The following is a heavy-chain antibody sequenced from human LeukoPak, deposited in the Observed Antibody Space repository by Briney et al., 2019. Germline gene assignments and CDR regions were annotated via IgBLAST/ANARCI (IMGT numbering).Heavy chain of an antibody. CDR2: IYYSGTT. Sequence: PSETLSLTCTVSGGSISNYYWSWIRQPPGKGLELIGYIYYSGTTNYNPSLKSRVTMSIDTSKNQFSLKLRSVTAADTAVYYCARSAYSSGFYYFDFSGQGALVTVSS. D-gene: IGHD3-22*01. CDR1: GGSISNYY. CDR3: ARSAYSSGFYYFDF. V-gene: IGHV4-59*08. J-gene: IGHJ4*02.